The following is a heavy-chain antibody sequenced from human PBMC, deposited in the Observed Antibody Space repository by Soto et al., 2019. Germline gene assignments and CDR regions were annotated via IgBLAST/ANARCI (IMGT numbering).Heavy chain of an antibody. V-gene: IGHV3-30*18. CDR1: GFTFSHYG. CDR2: ISHDGIKQ. CDR3: ANHGLGYSNSWYIPH. Sequence: QVQLVESGGGVVQPGRSLRLSCAASGFTFSHYGMHWVRQASGKGLEWVASISHDGIKQYYADSVKGRFTISRDSYNNTLNLQMTTLRAADSAVYFCANHGLGYSNSWYIPHWGLGTLVTVSS. J-gene: IGHJ4*02. D-gene: IGHD6-19*01.